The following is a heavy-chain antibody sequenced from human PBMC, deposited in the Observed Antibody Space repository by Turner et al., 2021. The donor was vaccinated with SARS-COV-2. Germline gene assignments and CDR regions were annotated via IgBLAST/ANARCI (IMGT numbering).Heavy chain of an antibody. J-gene: IGHJ6*02. CDR1: GFTFSSYS. V-gene: IGHV3-48*01. CDR2: ISSSSSTI. D-gene: IGHD5-18*01. Sequence: EVQLVESGGGLLQPGGSLGLPFSPSGFTFSSYSMNWVRQAPGKGLEWVSYISSSSSTIYYADSVKGRFTISRDNAKNSLYLQMNSLRAEDTAVYYCAREGGYSYGPYYYGMDVWGQGTTVTVSS. CDR3: AREGGYSYGPYYYGMDV.